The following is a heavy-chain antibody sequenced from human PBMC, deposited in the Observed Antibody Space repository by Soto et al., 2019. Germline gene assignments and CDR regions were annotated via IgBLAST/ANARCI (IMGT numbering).Heavy chain of an antibody. Sequence: GGSLRLSCAGSGFTFSDFSMHWVRQAPGKGLEWVAVLSYDVRNKFYVDSVKDRFTISRDNSKNTLYLEMNSLRAEDTAVYYCARERVTGYLGREHYFDYWGQGTLVTVSS. D-gene: IGHD3-9*01. CDR1: GFTFSDFS. J-gene: IGHJ4*02. CDR3: ARERVTGYLGREHYFDY. V-gene: IGHV3-30*04. CDR2: LSYDVRNK.